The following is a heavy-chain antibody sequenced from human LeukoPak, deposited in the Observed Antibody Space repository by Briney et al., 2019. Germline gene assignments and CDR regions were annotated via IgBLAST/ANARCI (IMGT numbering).Heavy chain of an antibody. CDR1: GFSFSSYG. CDR3: AKSKFSCIGNNCYSPDY. CDR2: ISYDGTNK. J-gene: IGHJ4*02. D-gene: IGHD2-15*01. V-gene: IGHV3-30*18. Sequence: PGGSLRLSCAASGFSFSSYGMHWVRQAPGKGLEWVAVISYDGTNKDYADSVKGRFTISRDNSKNTLYLQVNSLRAEDTAVYYCAKSKFSCIGNNCYSPDYWGQGTLVTVSS.